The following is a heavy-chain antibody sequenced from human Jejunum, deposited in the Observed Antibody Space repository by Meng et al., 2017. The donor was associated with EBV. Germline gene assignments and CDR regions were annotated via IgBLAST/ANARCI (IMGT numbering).Heavy chain of an antibody. CDR3: ARKAVPGTFARPKFDY. J-gene: IGHJ4*02. D-gene: IGHD6-19*01. Sequence: QVHLQQWGDGLLKPSCTLSLTCACSVASFNYSYWTWFRQPPGKGLEWIGEIMHSGSTNYDPSLKSRVTISVDRSKNQFSLKLTSVTAADTAVYYCARKAVPGTFARPKFDYWGQGTLVTVSS. V-gene: IGHV4-34*12. CDR2: IMHSGST. CDR1: VASFNYSY.